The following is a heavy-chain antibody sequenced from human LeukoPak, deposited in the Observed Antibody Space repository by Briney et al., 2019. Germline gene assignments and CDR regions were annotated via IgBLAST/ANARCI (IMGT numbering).Heavy chain of an antibody. Sequence: PSETLSLTCAAYGGSFSYYYWSWIRQPPGKGLEWIGEINHSGITNYSPSLKSRVTISADTSKNQFSLKLTSVTAADTAVYYCANPARDFADSGAITWWGQGTLVTVSS. J-gene: IGHJ4*02. V-gene: IGHV4-34*01. CDR1: GGSFSYYY. CDR3: ANPARDFADSGAITW. CDR2: INHSGIT. D-gene: IGHD4-17*01.